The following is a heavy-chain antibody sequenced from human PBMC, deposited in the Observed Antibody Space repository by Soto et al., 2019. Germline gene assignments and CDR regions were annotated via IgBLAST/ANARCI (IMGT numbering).Heavy chain of an antibody. V-gene: IGHV1-69*13. CDR3: ASSYHYGGNRGSHWYFDL. D-gene: IGHD4-17*01. CDR2: IIPIFGTA. CDR1: GGTFSSYA. Sequence: SVKVYCKASGGTFSSYAISWVRQAPGQGLEWMGGIIPIFGTANYAQKFQGRVTITADESTSTAYMELSSLRSEDTAVYYCASSYHYGGNRGSHWYFDLWGRGTLVTVSS. J-gene: IGHJ2*01.